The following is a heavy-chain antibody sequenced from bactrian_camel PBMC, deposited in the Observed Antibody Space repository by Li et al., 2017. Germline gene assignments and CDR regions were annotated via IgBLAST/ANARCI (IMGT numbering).Heavy chain of an antibody. D-gene: IGHD4*01. V-gene: IGHV3S55*01. J-gene: IGHJ4*01. CDR1: RYTYC. CDR3: ATWNSRSHYSGYVDY. CDR2: IGSDGST. Sequence: HVQLVESGGGSVQAGGSLRLSCAGSRYTYCMGWFRQAPGKEREGVAVIGSDGSTSYADSVKGRFTASQDNTKNTLYLQMNSLKTEDTAVYYCATWNSRSHYSGYVDYWGQGTQVTVS.